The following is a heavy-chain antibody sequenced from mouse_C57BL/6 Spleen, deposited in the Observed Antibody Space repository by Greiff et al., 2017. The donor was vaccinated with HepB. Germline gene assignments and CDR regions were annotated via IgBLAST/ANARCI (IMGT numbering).Heavy chain of an antibody. Sequence: EVKLVESGGGLVKPGGSLKLSCAASGFTFSDYGMHWVRQAPEKGLEWVAYISSGSSTIYYADTVKGRFTISRDNAKNTLFLQMTSLRSEDTAMYYCASYGSSPCFDYWGQGTTLTVSS. D-gene: IGHD1-1*01. J-gene: IGHJ2*01. CDR1: GFTFSDYG. CDR3: ASYGSSPCFDY. CDR2: ISSGSSTI. V-gene: IGHV5-17*01.